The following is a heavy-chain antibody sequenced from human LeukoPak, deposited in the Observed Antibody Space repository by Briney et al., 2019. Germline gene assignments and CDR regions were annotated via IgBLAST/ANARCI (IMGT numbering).Heavy chain of an antibody. CDR1: SYSISSGYY. J-gene: IGHJ4*02. CDR3: GRDRPTGYYDY. D-gene: IGHD3-9*01. V-gene: IGHV4-38-2*02. CDR2: INHSGIT. Sequence: SETLSLTCTVSSYSISSGYYWGWIRQSPGKRLEWIASINHSGITYYNPSLKSRVTISVDTSKNQFSLKLTSVTAADTAVYYCGRDRPTGYYDYWGQGILVTVSS.